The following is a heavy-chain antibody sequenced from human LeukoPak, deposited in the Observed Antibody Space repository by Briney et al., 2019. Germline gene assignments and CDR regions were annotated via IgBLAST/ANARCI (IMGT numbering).Heavy chain of an antibody. CDR1: GGSISSSSYY. J-gene: IGHJ4*02. V-gene: IGHV4-39*01. Sequence: SETLSLTCTVSGGSISSSSYYWGWIRQPPGKGLEWIGSIYYSGSTYYNPSLKSRVTISVDTSKNQFSLKLSSVTAADTAVYYCARLLQYFDWLLSYVGYFDYWGQGTLVTVSS. D-gene: IGHD3-9*01. CDR3: ARLLQYFDWLLSYVGYFDY. CDR2: IYYSGST.